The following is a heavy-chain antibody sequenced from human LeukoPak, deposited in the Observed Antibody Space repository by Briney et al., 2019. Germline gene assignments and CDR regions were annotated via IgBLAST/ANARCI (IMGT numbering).Heavy chain of an antibody. D-gene: IGHD1-26*01. CDR2: ISGSGGDT. CDR1: GLNFSDLL. J-gene: IGHJ4*02. Sequence: GGSLRLSCTASGLNFSDLLLTWVRQAPGKGPEWVSAISGSGGDTYYADSVKGRFTISRDNSKNTLYLQMNSLRAEDTAVYYCAKKGATTGDFDYWGQGTLVTVSS. V-gene: IGHV3-23*01. CDR3: AKKGATTGDFDY.